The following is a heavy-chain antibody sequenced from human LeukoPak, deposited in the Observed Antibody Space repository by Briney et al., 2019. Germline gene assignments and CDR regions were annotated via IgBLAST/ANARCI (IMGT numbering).Heavy chain of an antibody. Sequence: PGGSLRLSCAASGFTFSSYAMSWVRQAPGKGLERVSAISGSGGSTYYADSVKGRFTISRDNSKNTLYLQMNSLRAEDTAVYYCAKDLYCSGGSCYRTVTDAFDIWGQGTMVTVSS. CDR2: ISGSGGST. D-gene: IGHD2-15*01. V-gene: IGHV3-23*01. J-gene: IGHJ3*02. CDR3: AKDLYCSGGSCYRTVTDAFDI. CDR1: GFTFSSYA.